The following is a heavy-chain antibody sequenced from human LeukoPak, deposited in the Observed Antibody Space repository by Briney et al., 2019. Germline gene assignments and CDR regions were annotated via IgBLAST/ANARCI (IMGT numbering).Heavy chain of an antibody. Sequence: ASVKVSCKASGYTFTSYAMNWVRQAPGQGLEWMGWINTNTGNPTYAQGFTGRFVFSLDTSVSTAYLQISSLKAEDTAVYYCARSIAARLPYYYYMDVWGKGTTVTVSS. V-gene: IGHV7-4-1*02. CDR1: GYTFTSYA. D-gene: IGHD6-6*01. CDR3: ARSIAARLPYYYYMDV. CDR2: INTNTGNP. J-gene: IGHJ6*03.